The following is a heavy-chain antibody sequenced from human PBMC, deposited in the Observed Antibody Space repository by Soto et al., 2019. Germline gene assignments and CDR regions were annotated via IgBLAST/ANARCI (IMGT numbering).Heavy chain of an antibody. CDR3: ARDLGVLELSPFFDY. D-gene: IGHD1-7*01. J-gene: IGHJ4*02. CDR2: ISYDGSNK. CDR1: GFTFSSYA. V-gene: IGHV3-30*14. Sequence: GGSLRLSCAASGFTFSSYAMHWVRQAPGKGLEWVAVISYDGSNKYYADTVKGRYTISRDKSKNTLYLLIFSLRGDDTALYHCARDLGVLELSPFFDYWGQGTLVTVSS.